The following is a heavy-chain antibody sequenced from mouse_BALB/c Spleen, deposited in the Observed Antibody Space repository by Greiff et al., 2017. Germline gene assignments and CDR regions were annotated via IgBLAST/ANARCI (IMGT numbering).Heavy chain of an antibody. Sequence: QVTLKESGPGILQPSQTLSLTCSFSGFSLSTSGMGVSWIRQPSGKGLEWPAHIYWDDDKRYNPSLKSRLTISKDTSSNQVFLKITSVDTADTATYYCARRALDWYFDVWGAGTTVTVSS. CDR3: ARRALDWYFDV. CDR1: GFSLSTSGMG. CDR2: IYWDDDK. V-gene: IGHV8-12*01. J-gene: IGHJ1*01.